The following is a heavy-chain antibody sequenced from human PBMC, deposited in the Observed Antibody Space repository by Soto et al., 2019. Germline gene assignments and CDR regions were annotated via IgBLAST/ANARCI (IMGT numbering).Heavy chain of an antibody. D-gene: IGHD3-3*01. J-gene: IGHJ4*02. CDR2: ISGSGGST. Sequence: GGSLRLSCAASGFTFSSYAMSWVRQAPGKGLEWVSAISGSGGSTYYADSVKGRFTISRDNSKNTLYLQMNSLRAEDTAVYYCAKLTYDFWSGSLDYWGQGTLVTVSS. CDR1: GFTFSSYA. V-gene: IGHV3-23*01. CDR3: AKLTYDFWSGSLDY.